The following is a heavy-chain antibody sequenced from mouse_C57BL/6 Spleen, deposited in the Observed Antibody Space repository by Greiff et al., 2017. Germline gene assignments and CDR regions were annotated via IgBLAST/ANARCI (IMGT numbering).Heavy chain of an antibody. D-gene: IGHD2-3*01. Sequence: VQLQQSGPELVKPGASVKMSCKASGYTFTDYNMHWVKQSHGKSLEWIGYINPNNGGTSYNQKFKGKATLTVNKSSSTAYMELRSLTSEDSAVYYCATGLRDGYYVRYFDYWGQGTTLTVSS. CDR1: GYTFTDYN. V-gene: IGHV1-22*01. CDR3: ATGLRDGYYVRYFDY. J-gene: IGHJ2*01. CDR2: INPNNGGT.